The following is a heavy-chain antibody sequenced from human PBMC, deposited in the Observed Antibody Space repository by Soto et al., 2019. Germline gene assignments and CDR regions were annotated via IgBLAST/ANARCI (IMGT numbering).Heavy chain of an antibody. Sequence: PSETLSLTCGVYAGSFSGYYWSWIRQPPGKGLEWIGEINHSGSTNYNPSLKSRVTISVDTSNQFSLKLSSVTAADTAVYYCARPTRQWLGLRYYYGMDVWGQGTTVTVSS. V-gene: IGHV4-34*01. CDR3: ARPTRQWLGLRYYYGMDV. CDR2: INHSGST. D-gene: IGHD6-19*01. J-gene: IGHJ6*02. CDR1: AGSFSGYY.